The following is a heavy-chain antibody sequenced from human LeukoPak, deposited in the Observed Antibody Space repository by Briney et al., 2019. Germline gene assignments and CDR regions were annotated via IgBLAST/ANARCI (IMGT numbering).Heavy chain of an antibody. CDR1: GSTLSSYW. CDR2: IKQDGGEK. Sequence: GGSLRLSCAASGSTLSSYWMSWVRQAPGKGLEWVANIKQDGGEKYYVDSVKGRFTISRDNAKNSLYLQMNSLRPEDTAVYYCAGRGDGNLYYFDHWGQGTLVTASS. V-gene: IGHV3-7*04. J-gene: IGHJ4*02. CDR3: AGRGDGNLYYFDH. D-gene: IGHD5-24*01.